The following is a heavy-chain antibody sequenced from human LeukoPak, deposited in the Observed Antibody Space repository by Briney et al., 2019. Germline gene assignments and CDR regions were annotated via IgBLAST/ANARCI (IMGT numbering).Heavy chain of an antibody. D-gene: IGHD3-10*01. CDR1: GFIFSSYE. CDR3: ARGGSPVTMVRGVIMLGAFDI. J-gene: IGHJ3*02. Sequence: SGGSLRLSCAASGFIFSSYEINWVRQAPGRGLEWVSYISQSGSTRRYTDSVKGRFTISRDNSKNTLYLQMNSLRAEDTAMYYCARGGSPVTMVRGVIMLGAFDIWGQGTMVTVSS. CDR2: ISQSGSTR. V-gene: IGHV3-48*03.